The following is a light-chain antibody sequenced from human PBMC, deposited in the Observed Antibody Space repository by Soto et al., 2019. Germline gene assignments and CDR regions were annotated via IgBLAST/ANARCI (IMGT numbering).Light chain of an antibody. J-gene: IGKJ5*01. Sequence: DVVMTQSPLSLPVTLGQPASISCRSNQSLVHSDGIAYFSWFQQRPGRSPRRLIYKVSNRDSGVPARFSGSCSGTDFALKISRVEAEDVGVYYCMQGTHWPITFGQGTRLEIK. CDR3: MQGTHWPIT. V-gene: IGKV2-30*02. CDR1: QSLVHSDGIAY. CDR2: KVS.